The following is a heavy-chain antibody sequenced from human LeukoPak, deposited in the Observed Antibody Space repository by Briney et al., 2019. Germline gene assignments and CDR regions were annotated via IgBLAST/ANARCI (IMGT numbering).Heavy chain of an antibody. J-gene: IGHJ6*02. CDR1: GFTFSSYS. CDR3: ARLGSRYCSSTSCYMVGMDV. CDR2: ISSSSSYI. Sequence: GGSLRLSCAASGFTFSSYSMNWVRQAPGKGLEWVSSISSSSSYIYYADSVEGRFTISRDNAKNSLYLQMNSLRAEATAVYYCARLGSRYCSSTSCYMVGMDVWGQGTTVTVSS. D-gene: IGHD2-2*02. V-gene: IGHV3-21*01.